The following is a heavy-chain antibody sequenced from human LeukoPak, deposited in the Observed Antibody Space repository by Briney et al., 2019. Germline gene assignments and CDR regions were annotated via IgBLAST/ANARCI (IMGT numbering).Heavy chain of an antibody. CDR3: AKGYSSGWHSWYFAY. V-gene: IGHV3-23*01. Sequence: QTWGSLRLSCAASGFTVSSYAMSWVGQAPGKGREWGSAISGSGGSTYYADSVKVRFTSSTDNSKNTLELQRNRRRAEATAVYYCAKGYSSGWHSWYFAYWGQGTLVTVYS. D-gene: IGHD6-19*01. CDR1: GFTVSSYA. CDR2: ISGSGGST. J-gene: IGHJ4*02.